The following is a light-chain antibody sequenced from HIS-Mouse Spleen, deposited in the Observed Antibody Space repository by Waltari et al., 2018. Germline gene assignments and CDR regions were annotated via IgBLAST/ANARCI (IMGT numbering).Light chain of an antibody. V-gene: IGLV2-14*01. CDR3: SSYTSSSTV. CDR2: EVS. J-gene: IGLJ3*02. Sequence: QSALTQPASVSGSPGQSITISCTGTSSDVGGYNYVSWYQQHPVKAPKLMIYEVSNRPSGVSNRFSGSKSGNTASLTISGLQAEDEADYYCSSYTSSSTVFGGGTKLTVL. CDR1: SSDVGGYNY.